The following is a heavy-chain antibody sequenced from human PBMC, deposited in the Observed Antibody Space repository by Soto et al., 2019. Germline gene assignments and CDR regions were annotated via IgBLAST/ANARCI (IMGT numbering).Heavy chain of an antibody. V-gene: IGHV4-30-2*01. CDR3: ARGAAANLGYYALDV. D-gene: IGHD6-25*01. CDR2: MYQSGST. Sequence: PSETLSLTCVVSGGSVSSGGYSWNWIRQPPGKGLEWIGYMYQSGSTYYNPSLKSRVTVSVEGSENQFSLKLSSVTAADTAVYYCARGAAANLGYYALDVWGQGTTVTVSS. CDR1: GGSVSSGGYS. J-gene: IGHJ6*02.